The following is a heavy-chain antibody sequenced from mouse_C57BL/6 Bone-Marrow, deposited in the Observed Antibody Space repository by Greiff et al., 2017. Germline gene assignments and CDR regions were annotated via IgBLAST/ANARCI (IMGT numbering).Heavy chain of an antibody. D-gene: IGHD1-1*02. V-gene: IGHV5-4*01. J-gene: IGHJ2*01. Sequence: EVKLVESGGGLVKPGGSLKLSCAASGFTFSSYAMSWVRQTPEKRLEWVATISDGGSYTYYPDNVKGRFTISRDNAKNNLYLQMSHLKSEDTAMYNCARDGGYLYYFDYWGQGTTLTVSS. CDR1: GFTFSSYA. CDR3: ARDGGYLYYFDY. CDR2: ISDGGSYT.